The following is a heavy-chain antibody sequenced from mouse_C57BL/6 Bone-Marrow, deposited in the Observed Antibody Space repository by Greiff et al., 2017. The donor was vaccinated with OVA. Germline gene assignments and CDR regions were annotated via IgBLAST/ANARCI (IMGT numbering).Heavy chain of an antibody. CDR1: GYTFTDYY. J-gene: IGHJ2*01. V-gene: IGHV1-19*01. D-gene: IGHD2-4*01. Sequence: EVQLQQSGPVLVKPGASVKMSCKASGYTFTDYYMNWVKQSHGKSLEWIGVINPYNGGTSYNQKFKGKATLTVDKSSSTAYMELNSLTSEDSAVYYCARYDDYDGYWGQGTTLTVSS. CDR3: ARYDDYDGY. CDR2: INPYNGGT.